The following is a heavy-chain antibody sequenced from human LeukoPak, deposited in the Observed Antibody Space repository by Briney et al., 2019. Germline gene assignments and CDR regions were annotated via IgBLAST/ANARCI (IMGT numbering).Heavy chain of an antibody. CDR2: INPNSGGT. J-gene: IGHJ4*02. CDR1: GYTFTGYY. CDR3: ARVTAARRAIDY. V-gene: IGHV1-2*02. D-gene: IGHD6-6*01. Sequence: GASVKVSCKASGYTFTGYYMHWVRQAPGQGLEWMGWINPNSGGTNYAQKFQGRVTMTRGTSISTAYMELSRLRSDDTAVYYCARVTAARRAIDYWGQGTLVTVSS.